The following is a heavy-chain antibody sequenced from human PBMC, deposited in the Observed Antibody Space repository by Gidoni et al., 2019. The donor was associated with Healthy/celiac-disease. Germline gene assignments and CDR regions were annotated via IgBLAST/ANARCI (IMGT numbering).Heavy chain of an antibody. J-gene: IGHJ4*02. Sequence: QLPLVQSGAEVTKPVSSVKVSCKPSGYTFTSYGISWVRQAPGQGREWMGWISAYNGNTNYAQKLQGRVTMTTDTSTSTAYMELRSLRSDDTAVYYCARAAAAGTRELDYWGQGTLVTVSS. CDR3: ARAAAAGTRELDY. CDR1: GYTFTSYG. V-gene: IGHV1-18*01. CDR2: ISAYNGNT. D-gene: IGHD6-13*01.